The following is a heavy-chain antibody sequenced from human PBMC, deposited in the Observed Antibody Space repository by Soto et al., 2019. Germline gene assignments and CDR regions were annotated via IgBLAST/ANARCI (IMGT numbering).Heavy chain of an antibody. CDR2: ISYSGST. Sequence: SETLSLTCSVSGASITTYYWSWIRQPPGKGLEWIGSISYSGSTKYNPSLESRVMISLDTSKNQFSLRLTSVTAADTALYYCARDWDSSGLFDPWGQGALVTVS. CDR1: GASITTYY. V-gene: IGHV4-59*01. CDR3: ARDWDSSGLFDP. D-gene: IGHD3-10*01. J-gene: IGHJ5*02.